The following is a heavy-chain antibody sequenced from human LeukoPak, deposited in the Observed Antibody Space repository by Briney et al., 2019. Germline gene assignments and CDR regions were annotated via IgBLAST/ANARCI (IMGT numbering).Heavy chain of an antibody. Sequence: SETLSLTCAVYGGSFSGYYWSWIRQPPGKGLEWIGEINHSGSTNYNPSLKSRVTISVDTSKNQFSLKLSSVTAADTAVYYCARASYYYDSSGYDGDWFDPWGQGTLVTVSS. CDR1: GGSFSGYY. V-gene: IGHV4-34*01. CDR3: ARASYYYDSSGYDGDWFDP. D-gene: IGHD3-22*01. J-gene: IGHJ5*02. CDR2: INHSGST.